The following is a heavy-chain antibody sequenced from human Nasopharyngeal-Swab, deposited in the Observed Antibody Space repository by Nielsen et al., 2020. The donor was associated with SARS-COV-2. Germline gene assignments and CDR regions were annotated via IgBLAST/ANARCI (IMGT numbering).Heavy chain of an antibody. CDR2: IKQDGSEK. J-gene: IGHJ5*02. V-gene: IGHV3-7*01. Sequence: GESLKISCAASGFTFSSYWMSWVRQAPGRGLEWVANIKQDGSEKYYVDSVKGRFTISRDNAKNSLYLQMNSLRAEDTAVYYCARDLGSSWSKNWFDPWGQGTLATVSS. CDR3: ARDLGSSWSKNWFDP. CDR1: GFTFSSYW. D-gene: IGHD6-13*01.